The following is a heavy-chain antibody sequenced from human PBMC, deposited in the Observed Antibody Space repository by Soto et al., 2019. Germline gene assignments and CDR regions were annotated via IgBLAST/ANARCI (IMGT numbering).Heavy chain of an antibody. CDR3: ARVKATLYRHYYFDY. CDR2: IYATGTT. J-gene: IGHJ4*02. Sequence: SETLSLTCTVSGASISGYYWSWIRKSAGKGLEWIGRIYATGTTDYNPSLKSRVMMSVDTSKNLFSLRLRSLTAADTAVYFCARVKATLYRHYYFDYWGQGTPVTVSS. D-gene: IGHD5-12*01. V-gene: IGHV4-4*07. CDR1: GASISGYY.